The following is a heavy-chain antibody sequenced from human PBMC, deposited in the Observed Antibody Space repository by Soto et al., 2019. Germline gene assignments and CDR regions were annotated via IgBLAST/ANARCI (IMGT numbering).Heavy chain of an antibody. J-gene: IGHJ5*02. CDR2: INSDGSST. Sequence: PGGSLRLSCAASGFTFSSYWMHWVRQAPGKGLVWVSRINSDGSSTSYADSVKGRFTISRDNAKNTLYLQMNSLRAEDTAVYYCARGSSWYHNWFDPWGQGTLVTVSS. D-gene: IGHD6-13*01. CDR3: ARGSSWYHNWFDP. V-gene: IGHV3-74*01. CDR1: GFTFSSYW.